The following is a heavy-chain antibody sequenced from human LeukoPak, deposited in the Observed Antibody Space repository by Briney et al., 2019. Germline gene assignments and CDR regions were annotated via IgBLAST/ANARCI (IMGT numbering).Heavy chain of an antibody. CDR1: GFTFSGSA. D-gene: IGHD3-3*01. CDR3: TRRSYGEVFDY. V-gene: IGHV3-73*01. Sequence: GGSLKLSCAASGFTFSGSAMHWVRQASGKGLEWVGRIRSKANSYATAYAASVKGRFTNSRDDSKNTAYLQMNSLKTEDTAVYYCTRRSYGEVFDYWGQGTLVTVSS. CDR2: IRSKANSYAT. J-gene: IGHJ4*02.